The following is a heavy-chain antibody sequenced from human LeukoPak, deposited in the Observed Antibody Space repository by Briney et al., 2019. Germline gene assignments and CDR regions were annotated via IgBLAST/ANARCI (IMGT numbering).Heavy chain of an antibody. CDR1: GFTFSSYA. CDR2: ISGSGGST. CDR3: ATHESKRIAATWPEEY. D-gene: IGHD6-13*01. V-gene: IGHV3-23*01. Sequence: GGSLRLSCAASGFTFSSYAMSWVRQAAGKGLEWVSAISGSGGSTYYADSVKGRFTISRDNSKNTLYLQMNSLRAEDTAVYYCATHESKRIAATWPEEYWGQGTLVTVS. J-gene: IGHJ4*02.